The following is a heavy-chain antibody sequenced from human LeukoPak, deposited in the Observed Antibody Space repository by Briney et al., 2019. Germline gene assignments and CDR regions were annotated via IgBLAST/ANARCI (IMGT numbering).Heavy chain of an antibody. CDR1: GLTFSHYA. V-gene: IGHV3-23*01. J-gene: IGHJ4*02. CDR3: AKDLRKGQLVSELGFDY. CDR2: ITGSGGST. D-gene: IGHD6-13*01. Sequence: GGSLRLSCAASGLTFSHYAMSWVRQAPGKGLEWVSSITGSGGSTYSADSVKGRFTISRDNSKNTVYLQMNGLRAEDTAVYYCAKDLRKGQLVSELGFDYWGQGTLVTVSS.